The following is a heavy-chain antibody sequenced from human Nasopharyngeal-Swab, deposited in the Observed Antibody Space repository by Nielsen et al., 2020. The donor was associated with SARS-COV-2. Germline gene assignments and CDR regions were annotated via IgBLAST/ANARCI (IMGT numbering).Heavy chain of an antibody. V-gene: IGHV1-2*06. J-gene: IGHJ4*02. CDR3: ARARYSSGWYVDY. Sequence: ASVKVSCKASGYTFTGYYMHWVRQAPGQGLEWMGRINPNSGGTNYAQKFQGRVTMTRDTSISTAYMELGRLRSDDTAVYYCARARYSSGWYVDYWGQGTLVTVSS. CDR1: GYTFTGYY. D-gene: IGHD6-19*01. CDR2: INPNSGGT.